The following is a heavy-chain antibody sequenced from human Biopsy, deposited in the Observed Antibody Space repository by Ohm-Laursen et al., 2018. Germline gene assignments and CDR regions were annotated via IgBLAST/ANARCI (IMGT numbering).Heavy chain of an antibody. D-gene: IGHD3-22*01. V-gene: IGHV4-34*01. CDR2: INYSGST. CDR1: GGSFSGYY. Sequence: SETLSLTCAVYGGSFSGYYWSWIRQTPGKGLQWIGEINYSGSTNYNPSLKSRVTISVDTSKNQFSLKLTSVTAADTAVYYCARAVDYYDPYYYYGMDVWGQGTTVTVSS. CDR3: ARAVDYYDPYYYYGMDV. J-gene: IGHJ6*02.